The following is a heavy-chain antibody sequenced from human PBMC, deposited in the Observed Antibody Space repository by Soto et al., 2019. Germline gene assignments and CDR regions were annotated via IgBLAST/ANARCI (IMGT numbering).Heavy chain of an antibody. V-gene: IGHV4-30-2*01. Sequence: LQLQESGSGLVKPSQTLSLTCAVSGGSLISGTYSWTWIRQPPGKGLEWIGYMYHSGSTNYNPSLTSRVSISADRSKNQFSLKLSSVTAADTAVYYCVVGVTTVTTYDYWGQGALVTVSS. D-gene: IGHD4-17*01. J-gene: IGHJ4*02. CDR3: VVGVTTVTTYDY. CDR1: GGSLISGTYS. CDR2: MYHSGST.